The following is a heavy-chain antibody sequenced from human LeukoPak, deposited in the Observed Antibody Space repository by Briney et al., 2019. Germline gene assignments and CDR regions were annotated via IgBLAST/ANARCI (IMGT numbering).Heavy chain of an antibody. CDR1: GYTFTSYD. CDR2: MNPNSGNT. V-gene: IGHV1-8*01. J-gene: IGHJ5*02. CDR3: ARGGYDFWSGYSWFDP. Sequence: ASVKVSCKASGYTFTSYDINWVRQATGQGLEWMGWMNPNSGNTGYAQKFQGGVTMTRNTSISTAYMELSSLRSEDTAVYYCARGGYDFWSGYSWFDPWGQGTLVTVSS. D-gene: IGHD3-3*01.